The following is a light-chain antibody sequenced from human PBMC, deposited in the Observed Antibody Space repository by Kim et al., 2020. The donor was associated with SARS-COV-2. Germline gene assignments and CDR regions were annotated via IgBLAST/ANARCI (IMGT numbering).Light chain of an antibody. Sequence: ASIGDRVSITCRGRQNVNRWWGWYHQKPGKAPKVLFYDASTVETGVPSRFCGGGSGTEFTLTLCGLRPDDFATYYCQHHNTYPLAFGPGTRLEIK. CDR3: QHHNTYPLA. V-gene: IGKV1-5*01. J-gene: IGKJ5*01. CDR2: DAS. CDR1: QNVNRW.